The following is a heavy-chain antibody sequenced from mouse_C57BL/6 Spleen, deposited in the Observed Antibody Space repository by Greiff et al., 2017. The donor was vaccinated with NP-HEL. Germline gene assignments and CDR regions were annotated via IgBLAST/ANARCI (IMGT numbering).Heavy chain of an antibody. V-gene: IGHV5-6*01. D-gene: IGHD2-1*01. Sequence: EVNLVESGGDLVKPGGSLKLSCAASGFTFSSYGMSWVRQTPDKRLEWVATISSGGSYTYYPDSVKGRFTISRDNAKNTLYLQMSSPKSEDTAMYYGDSDYGNYFFAYWGQGTLVTVSA. CDR1: GFTFSSYG. J-gene: IGHJ3*01. CDR3: DSDYGNYFFAY. CDR2: ISSGGSYT.